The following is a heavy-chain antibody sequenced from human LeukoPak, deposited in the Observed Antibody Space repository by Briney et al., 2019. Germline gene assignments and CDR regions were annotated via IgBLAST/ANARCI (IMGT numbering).Heavy chain of an antibody. Sequence: PSPSLSLACTVSAGSMGSPGSCWGWLRESAGRGLEWIANINYGGHTYYNPSVKSRVTLSVDVSKNRFSLNLTSVTAADTALYFCARTHFDSLGWFDPWGQGIQVIVSS. CDR3: ARTHFDSLGWFDP. J-gene: IGHJ5*02. CDR2: INYGGHT. CDR1: AGSMGSPGSC. V-gene: IGHV4-39*07. D-gene: IGHD3-9*01.